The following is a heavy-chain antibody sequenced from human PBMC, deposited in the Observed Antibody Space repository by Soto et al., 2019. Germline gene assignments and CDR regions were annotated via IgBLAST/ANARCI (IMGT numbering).Heavy chain of an antibody. Sequence: QVQLVESGGSVVQPGRSLRLSCAASGFTFSSYGMHWVRQAPGKGLEWVAVIWYDGSNKYYADFVKGRLTISRDNSKNTLYLKMNSLRAEDTAVYYCAREHHGDYFYWGQGTLVTVSS. J-gene: IGHJ4*02. D-gene: IGHD4-17*01. CDR3: AREHHGDYFY. CDR2: IWYDGSNK. CDR1: GFTFSSYG. V-gene: IGHV3-33*01.